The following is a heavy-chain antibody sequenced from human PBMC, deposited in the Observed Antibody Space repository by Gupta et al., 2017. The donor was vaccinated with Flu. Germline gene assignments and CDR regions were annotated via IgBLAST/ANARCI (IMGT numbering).Heavy chain of an antibody. Sequence: EVQLVESGGGLVKPGGSMRLSCAASGFIFSTYTMNWVRQAPGKGLEWVSSISGDSSFIYYADSMKGRFTISRDNTKNSLYLQINSLRGEDTAVYVCARGGRIDWFFDVWGRGTQVTVSS. CDR3: ARGGRIDWFFDV. CDR2: ISGDSSFI. D-gene: IGHD3-16*01. J-gene: IGHJ2*01. CDR1: GFIFSTYT. V-gene: IGHV3-21*01.